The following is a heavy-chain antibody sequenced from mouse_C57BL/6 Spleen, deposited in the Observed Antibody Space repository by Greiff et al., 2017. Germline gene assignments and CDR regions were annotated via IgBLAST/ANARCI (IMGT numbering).Heavy chain of an antibody. CDR1: GFTFTDYY. J-gene: IGHJ4*01. Sequence: DVKLVESGGGLVQPGGSLSLSCAASGFTFTDYYMSWVRQPPGKALEWLGFIRNKANGYTTAYSASVKGRFTISRDNSQSILYLQMNALRAEDSATYYCARYTYDYDYYAMDYWGQGTSVTVSS. CDR2: IRNKANGYTT. D-gene: IGHD2-4*01. CDR3: ARYTYDYDYYAMDY. V-gene: IGHV7-3*01.